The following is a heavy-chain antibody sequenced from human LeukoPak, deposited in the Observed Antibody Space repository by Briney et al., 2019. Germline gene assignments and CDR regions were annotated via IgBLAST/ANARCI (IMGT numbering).Heavy chain of an antibody. CDR2: IKQDGSEK. CDR3: ARDGDGYNWDYFDY. J-gene: IGHJ4*02. V-gene: IGHV3-7*03. D-gene: IGHD5-24*01. CDR1: GFTFSSYW. Sequence: GGSLRLSCAASGFTFSSYWMSWVRQAPGKGLEWVANIKQDGSEKYYVDSVKGRFTISRDSAKNSLYLQMNSLRAEDTAVYYCARDGDGYNWDYFDYWGQGTLVTVSS.